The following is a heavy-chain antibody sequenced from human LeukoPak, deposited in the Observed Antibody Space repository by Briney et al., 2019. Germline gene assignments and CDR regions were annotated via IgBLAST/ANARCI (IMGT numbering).Heavy chain of an antibody. CDR2: TSYDGSNK. CDR1: GFTFSSYG. CDR3: AKDRGSGYCSSTSCFSFDY. D-gene: IGHD2-2*01. J-gene: IGHJ4*02. Sequence: PGGSLRLSCAASGFTFSSYGMHWVRQAPGKGLEWVAVTSYDGSNKYYADSVKGRFTISRDNSKNTLCLQMNSLRAEDTAVYYCAKDRGSGYCSSTSCFSFDYWGQGTLVIVSS. V-gene: IGHV3-30*18.